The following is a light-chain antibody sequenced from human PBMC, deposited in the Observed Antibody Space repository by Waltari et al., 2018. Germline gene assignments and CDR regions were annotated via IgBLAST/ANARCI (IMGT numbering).Light chain of an antibody. CDR3: SMYMGSGVWV. CDR2: KGI. J-gene: IGLJ3*02. CDR1: SGSVSSTYS. Sequence: QTVVTQEPSLSVSPGGTVTLTCALSSGSVSSTYSPTWYQQTPGQPPRTLVYKGISRSSGVPDRFSGSILGNTAALTITGAQADDESDYYCSMYMGSGVWVFGGGTKLTVL. V-gene: IGLV8-61*01.